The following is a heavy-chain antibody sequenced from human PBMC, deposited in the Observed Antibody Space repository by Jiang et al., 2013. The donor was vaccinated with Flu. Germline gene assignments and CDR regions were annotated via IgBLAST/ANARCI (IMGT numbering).Heavy chain of an antibody. CDR1: GFSLSTTGVG. D-gene: IGHD6-6*01. CDR2: IYWDGDK. J-gene: IGHJ4*02. Sequence: KPTQTLTLTCTFSGFSLSTTGVGVGWIRQPPGKALEWLAVIYWDGDKRYTSSLRSRLTITKDTSKNQVVLTVTNMDPLDTASYYCAHTAAARPNYFDSWGQGTLVTVSS. CDR3: AHTAAARPNYFDS. V-gene: IGHV2-5*02.